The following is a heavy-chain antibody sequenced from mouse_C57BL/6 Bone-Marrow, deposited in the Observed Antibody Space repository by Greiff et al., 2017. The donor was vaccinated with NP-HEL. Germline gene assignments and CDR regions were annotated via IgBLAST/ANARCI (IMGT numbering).Heavy chain of an antibody. CDR1: GYTFTSYG. Sequence: VQLQQSGAELARPGASVKLSCKASGYTFTSYGISWVKQRTGQGLEWIGEIYPRSGNTYYNEKVKGKATLTADKSSSTAYMELRSLTSEDSAVYFCARERTFITTVVAYYFDYWGQGTTLTVSS. CDR2: IYPRSGNT. J-gene: IGHJ2*01. V-gene: IGHV1-81*01. CDR3: ARERTFITTVVAYYFDY. D-gene: IGHD1-1*01.